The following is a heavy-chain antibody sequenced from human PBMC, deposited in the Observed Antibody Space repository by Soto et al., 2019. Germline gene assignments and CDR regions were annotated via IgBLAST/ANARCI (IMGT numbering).Heavy chain of an antibody. V-gene: IGHV1-3*04. CDR2: INTGNGDT. Sequence: ASVKVSCKASGYTFPSYAMHWVRQAPGQRLEWMGWINTGNGDTKYSQKFQGRVTITRDTSASTAYMELSSLRSEDTAVYYCARDQGDRFDPWGQGTLVTVSS. D-gene: IGHD3-16*01. CDR1: GYTFPSYA. CDR3: ARDQGDRFDP. J-gene: IGHJ5*02.